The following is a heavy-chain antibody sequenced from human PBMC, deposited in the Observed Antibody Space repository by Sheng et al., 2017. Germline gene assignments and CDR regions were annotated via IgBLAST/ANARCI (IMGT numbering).Heavy chain of an antibody. Sequence: EVQLVESGGGLVQPGGTLRLSCAASGFTFSSYGMSWVRQAPGKGLEWVSAISGSGGSTYYADSVKGRFTISRDNSKNTLYLQMNSLRAEDTAVYYCAKGHHDLYYYYYYMDVWGKGTTVTVSS. CDR2: ISGSGGST. V-gene: IGHV3-23*04. J-gene: IGHJ6*03. CDR1: GFTFSSYG. D-gene: IGHD1-1*01. CDR3: AKGHHDLYYYYYYMDV.